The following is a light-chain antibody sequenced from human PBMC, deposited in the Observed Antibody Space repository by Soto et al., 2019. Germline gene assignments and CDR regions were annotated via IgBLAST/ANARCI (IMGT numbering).Light chain of an antibody. V-gene: IGKV3-20*01. Sequence: EIVLTQSPGTLSLSPGERATHSCRASQSVSNNYLAWYQQKPGQAPRLLIYGASNRATGIPDRFSGSGSGTDFTLTISRLEPEDFALYYCQQYGSSGTFGQGTKVEIK. CDR1: QSVSNNY. J-gene: IGKJ1*01. CDR3: QQYGSSGT. CDR2: GAS.